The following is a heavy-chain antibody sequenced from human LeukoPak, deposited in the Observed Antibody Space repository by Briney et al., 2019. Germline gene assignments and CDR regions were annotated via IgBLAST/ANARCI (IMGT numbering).Heavy chain of an antibody. J-gene: IGHJ3*02. Sequence: VGSLTLSCAASGFTVSSNYMSWVRQAPGKGLEWVSVIYSGGSTYYADSVKGRFTISRDNAKNTLYLQMNSLRAEDTAVYYCARTSTDAFDIWGQGPMALVSS. CDR2: IYSGGST. CDR1: GFTVSSNY. CDR3: ARTSTDAFDI. V-gene: IGHV3-53*01.